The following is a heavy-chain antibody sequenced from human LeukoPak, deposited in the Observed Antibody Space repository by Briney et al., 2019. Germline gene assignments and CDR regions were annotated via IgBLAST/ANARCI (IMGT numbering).Heavy chain of an antibody. D-gene: IGHD2-2*01. J-gene: IGHJ3*02. Sequence: GGSLRLSCAASGFTFSSYSMNWVGQAPGKGLEWISYFSTSSGTISYADSVKGRFTISRDNAKNSLYLQMNSLRAEDTAVYYCVRDSMYAFDMWGQGTMVTVSS. CDR2: FSTSSGTI. CDR1: GFTFSSYS. CDR3: VRDSMYAFDM. V-gene: IGHV3-48*01.